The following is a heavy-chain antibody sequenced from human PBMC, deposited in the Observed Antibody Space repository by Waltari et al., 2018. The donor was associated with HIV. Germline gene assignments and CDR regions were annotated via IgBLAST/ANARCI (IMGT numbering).Heavy chain of an antibody. V-gene: IGHV1-18*01. CDR2: VSAYNGNT. CDR3: ARINCTSVSCYASLDY. J-gene: IGHJ4*02. CDR1: GYTFTSYG. Sequence: QLQLVKSGAEVKKPGASVTVSCKDSGYTFTSYGNSLVRQAPGQGLEWMGWVSAYNGNTNYAQKLQGRVTMTTDTSTSTAYMELRSLRSDDTAVYYCARINCTSVSCYASLDYWGQRTLVTVSS. D-gene: IGHD2-2*01.